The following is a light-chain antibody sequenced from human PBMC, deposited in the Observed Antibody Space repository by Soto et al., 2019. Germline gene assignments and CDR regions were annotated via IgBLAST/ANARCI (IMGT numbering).Light chain of an antibody. J-gene: IGLJ2*01. Sequence: QSALTQPASVSGSPGQSITISCAGTSNDVGGYNFVSWYQQHPGKAPKLMIYDVTYRPSGVSNRFSGSRSGNTASLTISGLQSEDEADYYCSSYIGCSAFTLAFGGGTKVTVL. CDR3: SSYIGCSAFTLA. CDR1: SNDVGGYNF. CDR2: DVT. V-gene: IGLV2-14*03.